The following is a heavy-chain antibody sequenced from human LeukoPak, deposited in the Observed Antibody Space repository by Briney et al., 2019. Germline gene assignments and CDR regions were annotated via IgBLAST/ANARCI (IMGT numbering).Heavy chain of an antibody. D-gene: IGHD6-6*01. Sequence: GGSLRLSCAASGFTFSSYSMNWVRQAPGKGLEWVSSISSSSSYIYYADSVKGRFTMSRDNAKNSLYLQMNSLRAEDTAVYHCASAYSSSTPPGLWGQGTLVTVSS. CDR2: ISSSSSYI. CDR3: ASAYSSSTPPGL. CDR1: GFTFSSYS. J-gene: IGHJ4*02. V-gene: IGHV3-21*01.